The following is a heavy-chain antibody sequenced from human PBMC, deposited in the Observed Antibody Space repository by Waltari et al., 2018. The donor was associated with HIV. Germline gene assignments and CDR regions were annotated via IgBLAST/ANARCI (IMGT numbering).Heavy chain of an antibody. D-gene: IGHD4-17*01. Sequence: QVQLQESGPGLVKPSETLSLTCAVSGGSISSYNWWSWVRQAHGKGVEWIGEMYHSRSTNYHPSLKSRVTISIDKSKNHFSLRLTSVTAADTAVYYCVRVMTGDYRSSWFDPWGQGTLVTVSS. CDR2: MYHSRST. CDR1: GGSISSYNW. J-gene: IGHJ5*02. CDR3: VRVMTGDYRSSWFDP. V-gene: IGHV4-4*02.